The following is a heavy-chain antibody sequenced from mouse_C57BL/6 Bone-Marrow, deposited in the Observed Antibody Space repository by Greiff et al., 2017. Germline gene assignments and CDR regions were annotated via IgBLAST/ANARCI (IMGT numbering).Heavy chain of an antibody. CDR1: GYTFTSSW. V-gene: IGHV1-69*01. J-gene: IGHJ2*01. CDR2: LDPSDSYT. Sequence: QVQLQQPGAELVMPGASVKLSCKASGYTFTSSWMHWVKQRPGQGLEWIGELDPSDSYTNYNQKFKGKSTLTVDKSSSTAYMQLSSLTSEDSAVYYCAREVYYGYFFDYWGQGTTLTVSS. D-gene: IGHD2-2*01. CDR3: AREVYYGYFFDY.